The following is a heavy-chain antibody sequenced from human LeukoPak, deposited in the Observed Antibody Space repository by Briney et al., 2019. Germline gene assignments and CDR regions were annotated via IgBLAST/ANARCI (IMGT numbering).Heavy chain of an antibody. J-gene: IGHJ4*02. Sequence: SETLSLTCTVSGDSISRGSCYWDWIRQPPGKGLDWIGSIYSSGSTYYSPSLKSRVTISVETSSNQFSLKLSSVTAADMAVYYCARRGLGATGSDYWGQGTLVTVSS. CDR1: GDSISRGSCY. V-gene: IGHV4-39*01. CDR2: IYSSGST. D-gene: IGHD1-26*01. CDR3: ARRGLGATGSDY.